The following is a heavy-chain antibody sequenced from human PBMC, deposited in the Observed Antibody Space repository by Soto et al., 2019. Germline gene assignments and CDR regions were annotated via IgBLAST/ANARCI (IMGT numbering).Heavy chain of an antibody. D-gene: IGHD3-16*01. CDR3: ARRDYGDSDY. J-gene: IGHJ4*02. CDR1: GYTFTSYY. CDR2: INPSSGST. Sequence: QVQLVQSGAEVKKPGASVKVSCKASGYTFTSYYMHWVRQAPGQGLEWMGIINPSSGSTNYAQKFQGIVTMTRDTSTNTVYMELSSLRSEDTAVYYCARRDYGDSDYWGQGTLVTVSS. V-gene: IGHV1-46*01.